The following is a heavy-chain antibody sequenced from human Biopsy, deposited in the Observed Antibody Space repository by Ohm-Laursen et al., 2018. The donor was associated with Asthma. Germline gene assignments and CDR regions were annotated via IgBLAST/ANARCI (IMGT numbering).Heavy chain of an antibody. V-gene: IGHV1-18*01. J-gene: IGHJ6*02. Sequence: ASVKVSCKASGYTFNSAGITWVRQAPGQGLEWMGWISVYNGNTKDAQKLQDRVTMITDTSTSTAYMELRSLRSDDTAVYFCARAVDYSHYYGIDVWGQGTTVTVS. D-gene: IGHD3-10*01. CDR3: ARAVDYSHYYGIDV. CDR1: GYTFNSAG. CDR2: ISVYNGNT.